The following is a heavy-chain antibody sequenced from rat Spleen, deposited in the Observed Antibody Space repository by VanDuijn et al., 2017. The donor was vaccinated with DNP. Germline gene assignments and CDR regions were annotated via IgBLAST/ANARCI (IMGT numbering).Heavy chain of an antibody. V-gene: IGHV5-22*01. CDR3: AKTYNSGYGGFAY. D-gene: IGHD4-3*01. CDR1: GFIFSGYY. Sequence: EVQLVESGGGLVQPGRSMKLSCAASGFIFSGYYMGWVRQAPTKGLEWVATISYDGVITYYGDSVKGRFTISRDNAKSTLYLQMNSLRSEDMATYYCAKTYNSGYGGFAYWGQGTLVTVSS. J-gene: IGHJ3*01. CDR2: ISYDGVIT.